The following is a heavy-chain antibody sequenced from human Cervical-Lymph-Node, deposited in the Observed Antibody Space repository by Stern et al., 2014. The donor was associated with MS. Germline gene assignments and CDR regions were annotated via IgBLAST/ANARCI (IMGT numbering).Heavy chain of an antibody. Sequence: QVQLQESGPGLVKPSQTLSLTCTVSGGSIRSADYYWSWIRQHPGKGLDWIGYIDYTGHTYYNPYLKSRATMSVDTSKNQFSLNLSSVTAADTAVYFCARDHWRTLLDSWGQGTLVTVSS. CDR1: GGSIRSADYY. CDR2: IDYTGHT. CDR3: ARDHWRTLLDS. J-gene: IGHJ4*02. D-gene: IGHD2-15*01. V-gene: IGHV4-31*03.